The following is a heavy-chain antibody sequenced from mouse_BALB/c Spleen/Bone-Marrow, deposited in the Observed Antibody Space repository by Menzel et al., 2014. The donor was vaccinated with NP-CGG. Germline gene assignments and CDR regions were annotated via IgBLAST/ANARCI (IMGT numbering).Heavy chain of an antibody. CDR2: ISSGSSTI. J-gene: IGHJ3*01. D-gene: IGHD3-2*02. CDR3: AIRAY. Sequence: EVKLVESGGGLVLPGGSRKLSCAASGFTFXSFGMHWVRQAPEKGLEWVAYISSGSSTIYYADTVKGRFTISRDNPKNTLFLQMTSLRSEDTAMYYCAIRAYWGQGTLVTVSA. V-gene: IGHV5-17*02. CDR1: GFTFXSFG.